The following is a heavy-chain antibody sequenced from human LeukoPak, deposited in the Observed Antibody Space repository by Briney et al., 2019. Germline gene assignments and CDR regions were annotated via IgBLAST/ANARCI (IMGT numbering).Heavy chain of an antibody. Sequence: PGGSLRLSCAASGFTFSSYGMHWVRQAPGKGLEWVAFIRYDGSNKYYADFVKGRFTISRDNSKNTLYLQMNSLRAEDTAVYYCAKKGYSGYDLDYWGQGTLVTVSS. D-gene: IGHD5-12*01. J-gene: IGHJ4*02. CDR1: GFTFSSYG. CDR3: AKKGYSGYDLDY. CDR2: IRYDGSNK. V-gene: IGHV3-30*02.